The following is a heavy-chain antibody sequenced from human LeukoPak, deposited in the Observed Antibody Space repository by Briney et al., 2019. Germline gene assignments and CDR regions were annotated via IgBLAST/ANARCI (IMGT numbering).Heavy chain of an antibody. J-gene: IGHJ6*03. V-gene: IGHV1-18*01. CDR2: IIPNSGGT. CDR1: GGTFSSYA. D-gene: IGHD3-10*01. Sequence: GASVKVSCKASGGTFSSYAISWVRQAPGQGLEWMGGIIPNSGGTNYAQKLQGRVTMTTDTSTSTAYMELRSLRSDDTAVYYCARDLHRVVVRGVPHYYNYMDVWGKGTTVTISS. CDR3: ARDLHRVVVRGVPHYYNYMDV.